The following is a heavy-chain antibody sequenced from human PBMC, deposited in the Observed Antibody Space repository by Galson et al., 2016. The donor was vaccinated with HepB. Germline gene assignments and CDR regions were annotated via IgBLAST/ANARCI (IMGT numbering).Heavy chain of an antibody. D-gene: IGHD6-19*01. V-gene: IGHV3-9*01. CDR1: GTTLDVYA. CDR3: ARDRLGGCSGGLDY. Sequence: SLRLSCAVSGTTLDVYAMHWVRQVPGKGLEWVACISWNSGSIGYAESVKGRFTISRDNAKNSLYLQMNSLRPEDTAFYPCARDRLGGCSGGLDYWGQGALVTVSS. J-gene: IGHJ4*02. CDR2: ISWNSGSI.